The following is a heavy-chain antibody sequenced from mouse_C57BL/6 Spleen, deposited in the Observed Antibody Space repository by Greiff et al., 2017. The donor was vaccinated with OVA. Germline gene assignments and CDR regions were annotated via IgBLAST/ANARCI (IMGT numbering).Heavy chain of an antibody. CDR1: GYTFTDYN. V-gene: IGHV1-18*01. CDR2: INPNNGGT. D-gene: IGHD1-1*01. Sequence: VQLKESGPELVKPGASVKIPCKASGYTFTDYNMDWVKQSHGKSLEWIGDINPNNGGTIYNQKFKGKATLTVDKSSSTAYMELRSLTSEDTAVYYCAREGITTVVARYFDVWGTGTTVTVSS. J-gene: IGHJ1*03. CDR3: AREGITTVVARYFDV.